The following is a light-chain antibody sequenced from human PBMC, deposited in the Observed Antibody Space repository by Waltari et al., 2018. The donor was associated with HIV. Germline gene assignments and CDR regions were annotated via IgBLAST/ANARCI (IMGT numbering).Light chain of an antibody. CDR3: SAWDRSLSVVV. V-gene: IGLV10-54*04. Sequence: QAGLTQSPSVSKGLRQTATLTCTGNSNNVGNQGATWLQQHQGHPPKPLSYGNNTRPSGISERFSASRSGNTASLTITGLQPEDEADYFCSAWDRSLSVVVFGGGTTLTVL. CDR2: GNN. J-gene: IGLJ2*01. CDR1: SNNVGNQG.